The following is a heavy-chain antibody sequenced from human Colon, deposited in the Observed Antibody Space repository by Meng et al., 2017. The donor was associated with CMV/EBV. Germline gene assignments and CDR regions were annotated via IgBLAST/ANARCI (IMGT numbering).Heavy chain of an antibody. J-gene: IGHJ5*02. CDR3: AKELRWEYLGGFDP. CDR2: IRSDGSKE. V-gene: IGHV3-30*02. D-gene: IGHD1-26*01. CDR1: GFTFNNSA. Sequence: GESLKISCAASGFTFNNSAMHWVRQAPGKGLEWVAFIRSDGSKEYYVDSVKGRFTISRDNSKNTLYLQMNSLRAEDTAVYYCAKELRWEYLGGFDPWGQGTLVTVSS.